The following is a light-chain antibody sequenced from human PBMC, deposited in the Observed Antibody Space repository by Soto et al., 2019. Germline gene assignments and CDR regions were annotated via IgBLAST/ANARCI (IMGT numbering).Light chain of an antibody. V-gene: IGLV2-14*01. J-gene: IGLJ1*01. CDR3: SSYTSSSTPV. CDR1: SRDVGGYNY. Sequence: QSALTQPASVSGSPGQSITISCTGTSRDVGGYNYVSWYQQHPGKAPNLMIYDVSNRPSGVSNRFSGSKSGNTASLTISGLQAEDEADYYCSSYTSSSTPVFGTGTKLTVL. CDR2: DVS.